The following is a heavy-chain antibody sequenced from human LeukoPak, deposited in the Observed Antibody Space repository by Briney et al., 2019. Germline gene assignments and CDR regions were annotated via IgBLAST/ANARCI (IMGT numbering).Heavy chain of an antibody. Sequence: SQTLSLTCTVSGGSISSGGYYWSWIRQHPGKGLEWIGYIYYSGSTYYNPSLKSRVTISVDTSKNQFSLKLSSVTAADTAVYYCASLPLYYDFWSGYYTQQPAIDYWGQGTLVTVSS. CDR2: IYYSGST. CDR1: GGSISSGGYY. D-gene: IGHD3-3*01. CDR3: ASLPLYYDFWSGYYTQQPAIDY. J-gene: IGHJ4*02. V-gene: IGHV4-31*03.